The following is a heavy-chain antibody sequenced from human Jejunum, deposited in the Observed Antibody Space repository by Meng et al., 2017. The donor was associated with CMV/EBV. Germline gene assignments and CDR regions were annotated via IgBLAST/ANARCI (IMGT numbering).Heavy chain of an antibody. D-gene: IGHD4-11*01. Sequence: GQLVESGGGLVQPGGSLRLSCAASGFSFSTYGMNWVRQVPGKGLQWVSLINGNGLNTYYADSVKGRFTISRDNSKNTLYLQMSSLRAEDTAIYYCATLGVTTLPSDYWGQGTLVTVSS. V-gene: IGHV3-23*04. CDR3: ATLGVTTLPSDY. CDR1: GFSFSTYG. J-gene: IGHJ4*02. CDR2: INGNGLNT.